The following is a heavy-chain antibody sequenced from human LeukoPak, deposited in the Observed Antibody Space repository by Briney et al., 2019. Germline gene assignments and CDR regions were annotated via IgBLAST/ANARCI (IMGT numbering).Heavy chain of an antibody. Sequence: PGGSLRLSCAASGFTFDDYAMHWVRQAPGKGLEWVSGISWNSDSIGYADSVKGRFTISRDNAKNSLYLQMNSLRAEDTALYYCAKLAVAGTFDDWGQGTLVTVSS. D-gene: IGHD6-19*01. J-gene: IGHJ4*02. CDR3: AKLAVAGTFDD. CDR2: ISWNSDSI. CDR1: GFTFDDYA. V-gene: IGHV3-9*01.